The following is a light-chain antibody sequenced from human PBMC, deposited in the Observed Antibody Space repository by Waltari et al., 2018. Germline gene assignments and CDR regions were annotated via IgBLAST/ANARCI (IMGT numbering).Light chain of an antibody. V-gene: IGKV3-15*01. CDR2: GAS. Sequence: EIVMTQSPATLSVSPGERATLPCRASQSVRNNLVWYQQKPGQAPRLLIYGASTRVTGIPARFSGRGSGTEFTLTISSLQSEDFAVYYCQQYNNWPPWTFGQGTKVEIK. J-gene: IGKJ1*01. CDR3: QQYNNWPPWT. CDR1: QSVRNN.